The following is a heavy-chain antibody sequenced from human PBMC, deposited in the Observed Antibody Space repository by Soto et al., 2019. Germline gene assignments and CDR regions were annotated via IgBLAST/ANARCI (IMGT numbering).Heavy chain of an antibody. Sequence: GGSLRLSCAASGFTFSSYAMSWVRQAPGKGLEWVSAISGSGGSTYYADSVKGRFTISRDNSKSTLYLQMNSLRAEDTAVYYCAKAFRFLEWSIFDYWGQGTLVTVSS. V-gene: IGHV3-23*01. D-gene: IGHD3-3*01. CDR3: AKAFRFLEWSIFDY. CDR1: GFTFSSYA. CDR2: ISGSGGST. J-gene: IGHJ4*02.